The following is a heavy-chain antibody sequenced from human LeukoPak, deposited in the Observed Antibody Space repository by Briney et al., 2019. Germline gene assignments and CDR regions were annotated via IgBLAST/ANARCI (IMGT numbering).Heavy chain of an antibody. Sequence: ASVKVSCKASGYTFTSYYMYWVRQAPGQGLEWMGIINPNRDSTSYAQKFQGRVTMTRDMSTSTVYMELSSLRSEDTAVYYCATGGHVRVYDSSAYYGHYWGQGTLVTVSS. D-gene: IGHD3-22*01. CDR1: GYTFTSYY. J-gene: IGHJ4*02. CDR3: ATGGHVRVYDSSAYYGHY. V-gene: IGHV1-46*01. CDR2: INPNRDST.